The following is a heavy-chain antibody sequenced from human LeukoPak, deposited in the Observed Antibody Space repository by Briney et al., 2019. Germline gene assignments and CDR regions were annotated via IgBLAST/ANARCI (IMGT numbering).Heavy chain of an antibody. V-gene: IGHV4-39*01. J-gene: IGHJ6*02. Sequence: PSKTLSLTCIVSGGSISNRSHFWGWIRQPPGKGLEWIGSIYYSGNTYYNPSLKSRFTISVDTSKNQFSLNLTSVTAADTAAYYCARAITMILQMDVWGQGTTVTVSS. D-gene: IGHD3-22*01. CDR3: ARAITMILQMDV. CDR1: GGSISNRSHF. CDR2: IYYSGNT.